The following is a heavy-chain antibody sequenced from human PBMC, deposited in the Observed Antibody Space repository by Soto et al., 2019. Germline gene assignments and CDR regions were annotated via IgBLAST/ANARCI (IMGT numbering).Heavy chain of an antibody. CDR3: ASSPVTGIYYAMDV. D-gene: IGHD6-19*01. CDR2: IYYTGST. J-gene: IGHJ6*02. Sequence: SETLSLTCTVSGGSISSGGYYWSWIRQHPGEGLEWIGNIYYTGSTHYDPSLKSRITISLDTSKNQISLKLSSVTAADTAVYYCASSPVTGIYYAMDVWGQGTTVTVSS. CDR1: GGSISSGGYY. V-gene: IGHV4-31*03.